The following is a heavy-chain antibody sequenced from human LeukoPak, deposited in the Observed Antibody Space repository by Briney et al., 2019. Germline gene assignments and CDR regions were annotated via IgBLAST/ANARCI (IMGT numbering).Heavy chain of an antibody. Sequence: SETLSLTFAVSGGSISSYYWSWIRQPPGKGLEWIGYTYYSGSANYSPSLKSRVTMSVDTSKNQFSLRLNSVTAADTAVYYCARGGSRDGYNRPLDYWGQGTLVTVSS. CDR3: ARGGSRDGYNRPLDY. CDR1: GGSISSYY. CDR2: TYYSGSA. D-gene: IGHD5-24*01. V-gene: IGHV4-59*01. J-gene: IGHJ4*02.